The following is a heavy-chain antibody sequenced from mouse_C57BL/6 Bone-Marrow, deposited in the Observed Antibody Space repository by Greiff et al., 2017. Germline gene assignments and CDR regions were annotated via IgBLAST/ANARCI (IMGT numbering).Heavy chain of an antibody. J-gene: IGHJ3*01. CDR1: GYTFTSYG. D-gene: IGHD3-2*02. CDR2: IYPRSGNT. V-gene: IGHV1-81*01. Sequence: LVRPGASVKLSCKASGYTFTSYGISWVKQRTGQGLEWIGEIYPRSGNTYYNEKFKGKATLTADKSSSTAYMELRSLTSEDSAVYFCARSAAQATLAYWGQGTLVTVSA. CDR3: ARSAAQATLAY.